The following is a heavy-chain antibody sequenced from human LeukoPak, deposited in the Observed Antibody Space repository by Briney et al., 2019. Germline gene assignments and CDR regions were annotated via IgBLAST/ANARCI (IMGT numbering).Heavy chain of an antibody. CDR1: GWSFSGYY. CDR2: INHSGST. D-gene: IGHD6-19*01. Sequence: SETLSLTCAVYGWSFSGYYWSWIRQPPGEGLEWIGEINHSGSTNYNPSLKSRVTISVDTSKNQFSLKLSSVTAADTAVYYCARRSGWLVQYYFDYWGQGTLVTVSS. J-gene: IGHJ4*02. V-gene: IGHV4-34*01. CDR3: ARRSGWLVQYYFDY.